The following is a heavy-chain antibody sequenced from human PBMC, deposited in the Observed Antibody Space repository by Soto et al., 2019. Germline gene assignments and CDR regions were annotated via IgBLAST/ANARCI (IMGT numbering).Heavy chain of an antibody. CDR1: GGSISPSY. D-gene: IGHD3-16*01. V-gene: IGHV4-59*01. CDR3: AAGLDHNKVGY. J-gene: IGHJ4*02. Sequence: QVRLQESGPGLVEPSETLSLTCTVSGGSISPSYWNWVRQPPGKRLEWIGCIYYTGNTYYNPSLKSRVTISRDTSKHQFSLEVTSVTAAATAMYYCAAGLDHNKVGYWGQGTLVTVSS. CDR2: IYYTGNT.